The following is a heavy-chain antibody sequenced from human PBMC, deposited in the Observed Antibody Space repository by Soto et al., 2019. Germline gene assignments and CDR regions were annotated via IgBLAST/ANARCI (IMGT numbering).Heavy chain of an antibody. Sequence: QVQLVESGGGVVQPGRSLRLSCAASGFTFSSYGMHWVRQAPGKGLEWVAVIWYDGSNKYYADSVKGRFTISRDNSKNTLYLQMNSLRAEDTAVYYCARDRNFAWPGPFDPWGQGTLVTVSS. CDR1: GFTFSSYG. CDR2: IWYDGSNK. CDR3: ARDRNFAWPGPFDP. J-gene: IGHJ5*02. D-gene: IGHD1-7*01. V-gene: IGHV3-33*01.